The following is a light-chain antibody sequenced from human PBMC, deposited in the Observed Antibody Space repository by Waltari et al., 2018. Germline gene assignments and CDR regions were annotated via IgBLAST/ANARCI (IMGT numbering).Light chain of an antibody. V-gene: IGKV3-20*01. CDR3: QQYGNSPWT. J-gene: IGKJ1*01. CDR1: QSVSSSY. Sequence: EIVLTQSPGTLSLSPGERATLSCRASQSVSSSYLAWYQQTPGQAPRLLIYGASSRATGIPDRFRGSGSGTDFTLTISRLEPEDFAVYYCQQYGNSPWTFGQGTKVEIK. CDR2: GAS.